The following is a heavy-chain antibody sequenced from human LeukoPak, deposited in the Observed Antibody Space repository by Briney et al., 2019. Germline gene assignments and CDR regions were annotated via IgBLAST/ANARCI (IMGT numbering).Heavy chain of an antibody. CDR1: GFTFSSYA. J-gene: IGHJ4*02. V-gene: IGHV3-30*04. CDR3: AREHCSSTSCYAYYFDY. CDR2: ISYDGSNK. Sequence: GGSLRLSCAASGFTFSSYAMHWVRQAPGKELEWVAVISYDGSNKYYADSVKGRFTISRDNSKNTLYLQMNSLRAEDTAVYYCAREHCSSTSCYAYYFDYWGQGTLVTVSS. D-gene: IGHD2-2*01.